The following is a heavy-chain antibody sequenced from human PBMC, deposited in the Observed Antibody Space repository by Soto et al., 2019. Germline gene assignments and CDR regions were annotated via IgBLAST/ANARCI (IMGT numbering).Heavy chain of an antibody. CDR1: VDSVSRSSAA. Sequence: PSQTLSLTCATSVDSVSRSSAASNWFRQTPSRGLEWLGRTYYRSKWYNDYVVSVKSRITINPDTSKNQFSLQLNSVTPEDTAVYYCARDRGLAIFGVGMGGMDVWGQGTTVTVS. CDR3: ARDRGLAIFGVGMGGMDV. V-gene: IGHV6-1*01. CDR2: TYYRSKWYN. J-gene: IGHJ6*02. D-gene: IGHD3-3*01.